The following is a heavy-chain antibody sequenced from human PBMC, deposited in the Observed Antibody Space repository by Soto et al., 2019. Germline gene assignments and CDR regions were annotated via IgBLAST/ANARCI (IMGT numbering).Heavy chain of an antibody. Sequence: QVQLVESGGGSVKPGGSLRLSCEASAFTLTDYYMSWRRQAPGKGLEWLSYISNSGNTKYYADSVKGRFTISRDSAKNSLFLKMNSLRAEDTAVYYCARIGDCGGDCYAFDIWGQGTMVSVSS. CDR3: ARIGDCGGDCYAFDI. V-gene: IGHV3-11*01. J-gene: IGHJ3*02. D-gene: IGHD2-21*02. CDR1: AFTLTDYY. CDR2: ISNSGNTK.